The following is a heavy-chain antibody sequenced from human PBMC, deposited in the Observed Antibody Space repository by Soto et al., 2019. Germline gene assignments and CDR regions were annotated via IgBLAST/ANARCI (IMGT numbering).Heavy chain of an antibody. Sequence: PGGSLRLSCAASGFTFSNAWMSWVRQAPGKGLEWVGRIKSKVDSATTDYAAPVKGRFSISRDDSRNTLYLQMNSLKIEVTAVYYCTTDDPINRNWGQGTLVTVSS. J-gene: IGHJ4*02. V-gene: IGHV3-15*01. CDR1: GFTFSNAW. CDR3: TTDDPINRN. CDR2: IKSKVDSATT.